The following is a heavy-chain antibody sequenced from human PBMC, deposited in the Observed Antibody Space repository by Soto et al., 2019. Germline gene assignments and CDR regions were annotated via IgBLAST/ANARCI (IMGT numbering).Heavy chain of an antibody. CDR2: ISGSGGST. V-gene: IGHV3-23*01. D-gene: IGHD6-13*01. CDR1: GFTFSSYA. CDR3: AKHPIRSSSWYYFDY. J-gene: IGHJ4*02. Sequence: LRLSCAASGFTFSSYAMSWVRQAPGKGLEWVSAISGSGGSTYYADSVKGRFTISRDNSKNTLYLQMNSLRAEDTAVYYCAKHPIRSSSWYYFDYWGQGTLVTVSS.